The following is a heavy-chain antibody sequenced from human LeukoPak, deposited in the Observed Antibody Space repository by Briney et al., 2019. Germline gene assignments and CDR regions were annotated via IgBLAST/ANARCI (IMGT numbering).Heavy chain of an antibody. V-gene: IGHV3-48*01. CDR2: ISSSSSTI. J-gene: IGHJ4*02. CDR3: ARSTVTTGDY. Sequence: GGSLRLSCAASGFTFRSYSMNGVREAPGKGLEGVSYISSSSSTIYYADSVKGRFTISRDNAKNSLYLQMNSLRAEDTAVYYCARSTVTTGDYWGQGTLVTVSS. D-gene: IGHD4-17*01. CDR1: GFTFRSYS.